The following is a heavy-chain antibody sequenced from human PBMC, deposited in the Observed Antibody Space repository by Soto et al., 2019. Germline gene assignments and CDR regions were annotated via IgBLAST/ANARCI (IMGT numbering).Heavy chain of an antibody. CDR3: AKDRVTVVGYDAFDI. CDR2: ISGSGGST. J-gene: IGHJ3*02. Sequence: EVQLLESGGGLVQPGGSLRLSCAAPGFTLSSYAMSWVRQAPGKGLEWVSGISGSGGSTYYADSVKGRFTISRDNSKNTLYLQMNSLRAEDTAVYYCAKDRVTVVGYDAFDIWGQGTMVTVSS. CDR1: GFTLSSYA. V-gene: IGHV3-23*01. D-gene: IGHD6-19*01.